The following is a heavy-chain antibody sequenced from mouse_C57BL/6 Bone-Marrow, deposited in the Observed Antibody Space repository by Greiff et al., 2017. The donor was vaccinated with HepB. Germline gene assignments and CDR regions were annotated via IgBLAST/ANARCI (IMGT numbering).Heavy chain of an antibody. CDR3: ARPYGNRGNYYAMDY. CDR1: GYTFTSYW. V-gene: IGHV1-69*01. J-gene: IGHJ4*01. CDR2: IDPSDSYT. Sequence: QVQLQQPGAELVMPGASVKLSCKASGYTFTSYWMHWVKQRPGQGLEWIGEIDPSDSYTNYNQKFKGKSTLTVDKSSSTAYMQLSSLTSEDSAVYYCARPYGNRGNYYAMDYWGQGTSVTVSS. D-gene: IGHD2-1*01.